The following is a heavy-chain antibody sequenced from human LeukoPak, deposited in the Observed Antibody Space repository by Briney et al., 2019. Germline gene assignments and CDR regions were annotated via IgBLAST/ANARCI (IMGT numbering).Heavy chain of an antibody. J-gene: IGHJ3*02. CDR3: AREASWRDAFDI. CDR2: MWNDRRDK. Sequence: GGSLRLSCAASGFTFSMYGMHWVRQAPGKGLEWVAFMWNDRRDKYYADSVKGRFTISRDNAKNSLYLQMNSLRAEDTAVYYCAREASWRDAFDIWGQGTMVTVSS. V-gene: IGHV3-33*01. D-gene: IGHD5-12*01. CDR1: GFTFSMYG.